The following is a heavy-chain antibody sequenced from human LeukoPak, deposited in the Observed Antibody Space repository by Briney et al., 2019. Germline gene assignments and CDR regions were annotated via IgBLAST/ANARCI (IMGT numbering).Heavy chain of an antibody. J-gene: IGHJ4*02. CDR2: IWYDRTNK. Sequence: GGSLRLSCAASGFTFSTYAMHWVRQAPGKGLEWVVVIWYDRTNKYYADSVKGRFTISRDNSKNTLYLQMSSLRAEDTAVYYCARDRLTTVTTFHFDYWGQGTLVTASS. CDR3: ARDRLTTVTTFHFDY. V-gene: IGHV3-33*01. CDR1: GFTFSTYA. D-gene: IGHD4-17*01.